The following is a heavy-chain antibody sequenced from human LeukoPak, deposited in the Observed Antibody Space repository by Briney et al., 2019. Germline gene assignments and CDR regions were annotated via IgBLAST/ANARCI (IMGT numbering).Heavy chain of an antibody. J-gene: IGHJ6*04. CDR1: GYTFTGYY. CDR2: INPNSGGT. CDR3: ASLSVVGLLWFGDRMDV. Sequence: ASVKVSCKASGYTFTGYYMHWVRQAPGQGLEWMGRINPNSGGTNYAHKFQGRVTMTRDTSISTAYMELSRLRSDDTAVYYCASLSVVGLLWFGDRMDVWGKGTTVTVSS. V-gene: IGHV1-2*06. D-gene: IGHD3-10*01.